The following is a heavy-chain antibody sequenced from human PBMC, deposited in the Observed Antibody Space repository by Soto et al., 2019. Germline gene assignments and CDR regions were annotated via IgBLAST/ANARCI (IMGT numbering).Heavy chain of an antibody. CDR2: INGGKGDT. J-gene: IGHJ4*02. CDR1: GYTFTGFA. CDR3: ASDWGYQLMFY. Sequence: ASVKVSCKASGYTFTGFAIHWARQAPGQSLEWMGWINGGKGDTKYSQSFQGRLTLTRDTSTTTAYLELSSLKTEDTAFYYCASDWGYQLMFYWGQGTLVTVSS. V-gene: IGHV1-3*01. D-gene: IGHD2-2*01.